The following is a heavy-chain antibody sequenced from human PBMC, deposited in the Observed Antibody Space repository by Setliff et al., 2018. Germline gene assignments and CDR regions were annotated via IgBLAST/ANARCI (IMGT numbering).Heavy chain of an antibody. Sequence: PSETLSLTCTVSGGSISSGSNYWSWIRQPAGKGLEWIGQIHTSGSTNYSPSLKSRVTISIDTSKNQFSLKLSSATAADTAVYFCAAVGIDAGGGWFDPWGHGIPVTVS. J-gene: IGHJ5*02. V-gene: IGHV4-61*09. CDR2: IHTSGST. CDR1: GGSISSGSNY. D-gene: IGHD1-26*01. CDR3: AAVGIDAGGGWFDP.